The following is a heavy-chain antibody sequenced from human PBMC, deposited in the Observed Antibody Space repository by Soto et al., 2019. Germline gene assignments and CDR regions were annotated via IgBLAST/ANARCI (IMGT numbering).Heavy chain of an antibody. Sequence: PGGALRLSCAASGFVAIVNYMTWGRQAPVKGLEWVSAINSGGNTFYADSVKGRCTISRDNSKNTLYLQMNSLRVADTAMYYCVKDNYHYLLAVWGQGSSVPVSS. D-gene: IGHD1-7*01. CDR3: VKDNYHYLLAV. CDR1: GFVAIVNY. V-gene: IGHV3-66*01. J-gene: IGHJ6*02. CDR2: INSGGNT.